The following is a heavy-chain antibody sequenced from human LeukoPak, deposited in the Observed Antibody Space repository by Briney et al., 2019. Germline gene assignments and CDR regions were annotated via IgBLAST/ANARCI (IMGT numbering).Heavy chain of an antibody. CDR2: VWHDGSNK. CDR1: GFTFSAHA. J-gene: IGHJ1*01. Sequence: GGSLRLSCAASGFTFSAHAMHWVRQAPGKGLEWVALVWHDGSNKYYADSVKGRFTISRDNSKNTLYLQMNSLRAEDTAVYYCARAERIAAAVAEYFQHRGQGTLVTVSS. V-gene: IGHV3-33*01. CDR3: ARAERIAAAVAEYFQH. D-gene: IGHD6-13*01.